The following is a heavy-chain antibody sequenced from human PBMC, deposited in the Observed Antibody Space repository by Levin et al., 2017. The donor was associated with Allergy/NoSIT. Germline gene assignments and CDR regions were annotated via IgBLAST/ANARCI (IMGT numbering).Heavy chain of an antibody. Sequence: ASVKVSCKASGYTFTGYYMHWVRQAPGQGLEWMGWINPNSGGTNYAQKFQGRVTMTRDTSISTAYMELSRLRSDDTAVYYCARESPGYCSSTSCYNSYYGMDVWGQGTTVTVSS. CDR2: INPNSGGT. CDR3: ARESPGYCSSTSCYNSYYGMDV. D-gene: IGHD2-2*02. V-gene: IGHV1-2*02. CDR1: GYTFTGYY. J-gene: IGHJ6*02.